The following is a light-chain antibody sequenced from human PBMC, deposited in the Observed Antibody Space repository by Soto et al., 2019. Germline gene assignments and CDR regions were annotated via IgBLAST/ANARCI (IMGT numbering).Light chain of an antibody. CDR2: KAS. CDR3: QQYNSYAPLT. CDR1: QSISSW. Sequence: DIQMTQSPSTLSASVGDRVTITCRASQSISSWLAWYQQKPGKAPRLLIYKASDLESGVPSRFSGSGSGTDFTLTISSLQSDDFATYYCQQYNSYAPLTFGGGTKVEIK. V-gene: IGKV1-5*03. J-gene: IGKJ4*01.